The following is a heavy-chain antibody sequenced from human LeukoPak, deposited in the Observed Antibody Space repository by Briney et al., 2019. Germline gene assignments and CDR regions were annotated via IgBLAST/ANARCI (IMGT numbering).Heavy chain of an antibody. J-gene: IGHJ4*02. D-gene: IGHD2-2*01. CDR2: ISAYNGNT. Sequence: GASVKVSCKASGGTFSSYAISWVRQAPGQGLEWMGWISAYNGNTNYAQKLQGRVTMTIDTSTSTAYMELRSLRSDDTAVYYCAREWKYCGATSCGYYFDYWGQGTLVTVSS. V-gene: IGHV1-18*01. CDR3: AREWKYCGATSCGYYFDY. CDR1: GGTFSSYA.